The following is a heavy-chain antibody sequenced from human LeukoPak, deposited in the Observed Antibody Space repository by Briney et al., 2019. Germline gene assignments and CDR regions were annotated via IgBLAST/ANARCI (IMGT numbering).Heavy chain of an antibody. V-gene: IGHV4-59*01. CDR2: IYYSGST. Sequence: PSETLSLTCTVSGGSISSYYWSWIRQPPGKGLEWIGYIYYSGSTNYNPSLKSRVTISVDTSKNQFSLKLSSVTAADTAVYYCARGDVVVVPAAILTYYYYMDVWGKGTTVTVSS. CDR3: ARGDVVVVPAAILTYYYYMDV. J-gene: IGHJ6*03. CDR1: GGSISSYY. D-gene: IGHD2-2*02.